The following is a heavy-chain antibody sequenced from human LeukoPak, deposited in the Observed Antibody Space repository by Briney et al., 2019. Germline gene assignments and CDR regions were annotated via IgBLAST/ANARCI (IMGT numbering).Heavy chain of an antibody. CDR3: ARDLVVRGVHSGSWFDP. Sequence: SETLSLTCTVSGGSISSGDYYWSWIRQPPGKGLEWIGYIYYSGSTYYNPPLKSRVTISVDTSKNQFSLKLSSVTAADTAVYYCARDLVVRGVHSGSWFDPWGQGTLVTVSS. D-gene: IGHD3-10*01. J-gene: IGHJ5*02. V-gene: IGHV4-30-4*01. CDR2: IYYSGST. CDR1: GGSISSGDYY.